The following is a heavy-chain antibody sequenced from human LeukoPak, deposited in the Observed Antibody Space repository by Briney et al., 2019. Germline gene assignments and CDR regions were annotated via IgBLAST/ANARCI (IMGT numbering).Heavy chain of an antibody. J-gene: IGHJ5*02. D-gene: IGHD2-2*02. CDR1: GFTFSSYA. CDR2: ISGSGGST. V-gene: IGHV3-23*01. Sequence: QPGGSLRLSCAASGFTFSSYAMSWVRQAPGKGLEWDSAISGSGGSTYYADSVKGRFTISRDNSKNTLYLQMNSLRAEDTAVYYCAKDSIYCSSTSCYTTGEPWGQGTLVTVSS. CDR3: AKDSIYCSSTSCYTTGEP.